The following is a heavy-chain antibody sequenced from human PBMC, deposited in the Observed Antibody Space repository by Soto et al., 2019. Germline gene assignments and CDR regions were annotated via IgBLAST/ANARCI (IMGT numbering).Heavy chain of an antibody. CDR3: AREDDGGDRDYYGLDV. CDR1: GGSISFDHYH. V-gene: IGHV4-30-4*01. CDR2: VHYSGSV. D-gene: IGHD2-21*02. Sequence: QVQLQQSGPGLVKPSQTLSLTCTVSGGSISFDHYHWTWIRQPPGKGLEWIGYVHYSGSVLYNPSLQSRVSISVDTSKNQFPLKVRSVTAAEPAGYFCAREDDGGDRDYYGLDVWGQGTTVTVSS. J-gene: IGHJ6*02.